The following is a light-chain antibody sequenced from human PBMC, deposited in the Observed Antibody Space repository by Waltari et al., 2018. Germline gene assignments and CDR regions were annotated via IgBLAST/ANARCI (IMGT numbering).Light chain of an antibody. Sequence: SSDLTQDPSLSVALGQTVRLTCQGDSLRSSSASWYQQRPGQAPILVLYGPDNRPSGIPDRFSGSTSGNTASLTITGAQAEDEADYYCHSRETFSTRLFGGGTRLTV. J-gene: IGLJ2*01. V-gene: IGLV3-19*01. CDR2: GPD. CDR1: SLRSSS. CDR3: HSRETFSTRL.